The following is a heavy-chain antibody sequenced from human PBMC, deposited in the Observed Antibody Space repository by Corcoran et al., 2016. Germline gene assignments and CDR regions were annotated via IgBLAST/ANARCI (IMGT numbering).Heavy chain of an antibody. Sequence: QVQLVESGGGVVQPGRSLRLSCAASGFTFNTYGMNWVRQAPGKGPEWVAVIWYDGSLRYYADSVKGRFTISRDNSKNTLYLQLSSLRVEDTALYYCARIDCTGGSCRPYYYYGMDLWGQGTTVTVSS. J-gene: IGHJ6*02. CDR2: IWYDGSLR. V-gene: IGHV3-33*01. D-gene: IGHD2-15*01. CDR3: ARIDCTGGSCRPYYYYGMDL. CDR1: GFTFNTYG.